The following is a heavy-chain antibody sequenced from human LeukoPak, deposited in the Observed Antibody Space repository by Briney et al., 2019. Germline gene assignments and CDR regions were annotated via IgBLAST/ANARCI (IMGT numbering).Heavy chain of an antibody. D-gene: IGHD1-26*01. Sequence: GGSLRLSCAASGFTFSRYSMNWVRQAPGKGLEWVSYISSGSTTRYYADSVKGRFTISRDNAKNSLYLQMNSLRVEDTAVYYCARRIVGPSSGGDYWGQGTPVTVSS. CDR1: GFTFSRYS. CDR2: ISSGSTTR. V-gene: IGHV3-48*01. J-gene: IGHJ4*02. CDR3: ARRIVGPSSGGDY.